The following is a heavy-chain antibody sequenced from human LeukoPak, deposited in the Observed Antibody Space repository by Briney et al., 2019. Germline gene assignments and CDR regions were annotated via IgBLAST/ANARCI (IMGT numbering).Heavy chain of an antibody. J-gene: IGHJ4*02. D-gene: IGHD1-26*01. V-gene: IGHV4-38-2*02. CDR2: MHHTGST. CDR1: GYSINSGYH. CDR3: ARARSGKWGFDY. Sequence: PSETLSLTCSVSGYSINSGYHWGWIRQPPGKGLEWIAIMHHTGSTHYNPSLQSRVTISIDTSKNHFSLKLSSVTAADTAVYYCARARSGKWGFDYWGQGTLVTVSS.